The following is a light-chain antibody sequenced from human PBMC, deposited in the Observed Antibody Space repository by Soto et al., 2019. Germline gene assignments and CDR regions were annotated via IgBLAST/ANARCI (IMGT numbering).Light chain of an antibody. Sequence: DIQMTQSPSTLSASVGDRVTITCRASQSISTWLAWYQQKPGKAPKLLIYDASRLESGVPSRFSGSGSGTEFTLTISGLQPDDFATYYCQQFNSYPITFGQGTRLEIK. CDR2: DAS. CDR1: QSISTW. J-gene: IGKJ5*01. CDR3: QQFNSYPIT. V-gene: IGKV1-5*01.